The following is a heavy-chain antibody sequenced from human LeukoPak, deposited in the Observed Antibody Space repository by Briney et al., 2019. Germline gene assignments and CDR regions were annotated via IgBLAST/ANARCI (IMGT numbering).Heavy chain of an antibody. D-gene: IGHD3-3*01. Sequence: PSETLSLTCAVYGGSFSGYYWSWIRQPPGKGLEWIGEINHSGSTNYNPSLKSRVTISVDTSKNQFSLKLSSVTAADTAVYYCARGRYFGVVIYYYYGMDVWGQGTTVTVSS. J-gene: IGHJ6*02. CDR1: GGSFSGYY. CDR2: INHSGST. V-gene: IGHV4-34*01. CDR3: ARGRYFGVVIYYYYGMDV.